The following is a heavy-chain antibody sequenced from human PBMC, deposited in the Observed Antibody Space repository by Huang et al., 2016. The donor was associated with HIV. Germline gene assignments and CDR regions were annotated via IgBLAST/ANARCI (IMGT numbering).Heavy chain of an antibody. J-gene: IGHJ3*02. CDR3: ARHMIVVLRDAFDI. V-gene: IGHV3-11*01. CDR1: GFTFSDYY. D-gene: IGHD3-22*01. CDR2: ISSSGRTI. Sequence: QVQLVESGGGLVKPGGSLRLSCAASGFTFSDYYMSWIRQAPGKGLVGVSYISSSGRTIYYAGSVKGRFTIARDNAKNSRYRQMNSLRAEDTAVYYCARHMIVVLRDAFDIWGQGTMVTVSS.